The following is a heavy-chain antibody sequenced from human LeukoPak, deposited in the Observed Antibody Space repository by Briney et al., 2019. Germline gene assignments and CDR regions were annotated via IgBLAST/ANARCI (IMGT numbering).Heavy chain of an antibody. CDR3: ARGGYGPGSHYKY. V-gene: IGHV4-34*01. CDR2: INHSGST. Sequence: SETLSLTCTVSGGSISSYYWSWIWQPAGKGLEWIGEINHSGSTNYNSSLKSRLTISVDTSKNQLSLKLSSVTAADTAIYYCARGGYGPGSHYKYWGQGTLVTVSS. J-gene: IGHJ4*02. CDR1: GGSISSYY. D-gene: IGHD3-10*01.